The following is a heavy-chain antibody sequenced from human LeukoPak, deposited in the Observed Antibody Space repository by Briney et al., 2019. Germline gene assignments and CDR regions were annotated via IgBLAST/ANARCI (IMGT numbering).Heavy chain of an antibody. Sequence: GGSLRLSCAASGFTFDDYGMSWVRQAPGKGLEWVSGINWNGGSTGYADSVKGRFTISRDNAKNSLYLQMNSLRAEDTAVCYCARDQRYCSSSSCPWEPFDYWGQGTLVTVSS. CDR3: ARDQRYCSSSSCPWEPFDY. CDR2: INWNGGST. J-gene: IGHJ4*02. V-gene: IGHV3-20*04. CDR1: GFTFDDYG. D-gene: IGHD2-2*01.